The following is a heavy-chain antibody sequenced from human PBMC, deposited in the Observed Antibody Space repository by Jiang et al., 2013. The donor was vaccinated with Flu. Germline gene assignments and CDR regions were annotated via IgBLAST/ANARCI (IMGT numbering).Heavy chain of an antibody. D-gene: IGHD3-22*01. CDR3: AREFLFSNYDSSGYFQY. J-gene: IGHJ1*01. CDR1: GYTFSGYY. CDR2: INPTSGVT. Sequence: ESGAEVRKPGASVRVSCKASGYTFSGYYIHWVRQAPGQGLEWMGHINPTSGVTNYAQNLQGRVTMTRDTSISTAYMELSRLRSDDTALYYCAREFLFSNYDSSGYFQYWGQGTLVTVSS. V-gene: IGHV1-2*06.